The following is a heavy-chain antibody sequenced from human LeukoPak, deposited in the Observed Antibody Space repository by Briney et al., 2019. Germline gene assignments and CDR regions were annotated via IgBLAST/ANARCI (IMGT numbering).Heavy chain of an antibody. CDR1: GGSISSYY. Sequence: SETLSLTCTVSGGSISSYYWSWIPQPPGKGLEWIGYIYYSGSTNYNPSLKSRVTISVDTSKNQFSLKLSSVTAADTAVYYCARVEYQLPFGAFDIWGQGTMVTVSS. J-gene: IGHJ3*02. D-gene: IGHD2-2*01. CDR2: IYYSGST. CDR3: ARVEYQLPFGAFDI. V-gene: IGHV4-59*01.